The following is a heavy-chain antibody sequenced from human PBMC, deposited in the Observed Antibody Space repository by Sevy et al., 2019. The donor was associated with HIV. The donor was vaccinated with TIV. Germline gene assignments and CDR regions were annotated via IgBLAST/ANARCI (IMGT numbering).Heavy chain of an antibody. Sequence: GGSLRLSCAISGFTVNDKYIIWVRQAPGKGLGWVSVIFSSGSTYYADSAKGRFTISRDNSKNTVDLQMNSVRAEDTAVYYCVSLFLSYRSGWSYFDYWGQGTLVTVSS. CDR2: IFSSGST. J-gene: IGHJ4*02. V-gene: IGHV3-66*02. D-gene: IGHD6-19*01. CDR1: GFTVNDKY. CDR3: VSLFLSYRSGWSYFDY.